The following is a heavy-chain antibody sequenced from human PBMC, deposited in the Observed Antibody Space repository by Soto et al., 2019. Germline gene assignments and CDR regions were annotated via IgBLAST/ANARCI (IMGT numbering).Heavy chain of an antibody. D-gene: IGHD2-15*01. CDR1: GFTFSSYA. Sequence: EVQVVEAGGGLVQPGGSLRLSCSASGFTFSSYALHWVRQAPGKGLEHVSGISSNGGSIFYADSVKGRFTISRDNSKNTLYLQMTGLRVDDTAVYSCVKDRFGGTSGYFDSWGQGTLVTVSS. CDR3: VKDRFGGTSGYFDS. V-gene: IGHV3-64D*08. CDR2: ISSNGGSI. J-gene: IGHJ4*02.